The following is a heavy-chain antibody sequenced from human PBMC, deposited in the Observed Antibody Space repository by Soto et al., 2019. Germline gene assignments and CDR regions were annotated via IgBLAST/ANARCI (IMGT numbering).Heavy chain of an antibody. D-gene: IGHD5-12*01. J-gene: IGHJ6*02. V-gene: IGHV4-39*07. CDR1: GGSISSSHYF. Sequence: SETLSLTCTVSGGSISSSHYFWGWIRQPPGKGLEWIGYIYYIGSTYYNSSLKSRVTISVDTSRNQFSLKLSSVTAADTAVYYCAVSRVACGGFNSYGMDVSGQGITVTVSS. CDR2: IYYIGST. CDR3: AVSRVACGGFNSYGMDV.